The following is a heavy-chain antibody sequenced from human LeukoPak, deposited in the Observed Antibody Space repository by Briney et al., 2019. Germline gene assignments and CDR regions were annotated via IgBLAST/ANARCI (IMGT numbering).Heavy chain of an antibody. D-gene: IGHD1-26*01. V-gene: IGHV3-21*01. J-gene: IGHJ5*02. CDR2: ISSSSSYI. Sequence: GESLRLSCAASGFTFSSYSMNWVRQAPGKGLEWVSSISSSSSYIYYADSVKGRFTISRDNAKNSLYLQMNSLRAEDTAVYYCARHSGSYLDWFDPWGQGTLVTVSS. CDR1: GFTFSSYS. CDR3: ARHSGSYLDWFDP.